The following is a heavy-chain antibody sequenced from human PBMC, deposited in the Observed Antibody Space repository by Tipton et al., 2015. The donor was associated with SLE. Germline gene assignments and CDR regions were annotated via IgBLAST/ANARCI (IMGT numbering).Heavy chain of an antibody. V-gene: IGHV3-11*06. CDR1: GFTFRSYS. D-gene: IGHD2-15*01. CDR3: ARDGGPNCSGGTCFSTY. CDR2: ISSSSGYA. J-gene: IGHJ4*02. Sequence: SLRLSCAGSGFTFRSYSMSWVRQAPGKGLAWVSYISSSSGYANYADSVKGRFTISRDNAKNSLYLQMNSLRAEDTAIYYCARDGGPNCSGGTCFSTYWGQGTLVTVSS.